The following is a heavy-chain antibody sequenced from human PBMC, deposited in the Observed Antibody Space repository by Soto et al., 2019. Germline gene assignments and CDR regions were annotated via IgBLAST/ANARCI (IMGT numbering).Heavy chain of an antibody. CDR2: INAGNGNT. J-gene: IGHJ3*01. CDR1: GYTFTSYA. V-gene: IGHV1-3*01. CDR3: ARDFAGGLNDAFDC. Sequence: ASVKVSCKASGYTFTSYAMHWVRQAPGQRLEWMGWINAGNGNTKYSQKFQGRVTITRDTSASTAYMELSSLRSEDTAVFYCARDFAGGLNDAFDCWGQGTRVTVAS. D-gene: IGHD5-12*01.